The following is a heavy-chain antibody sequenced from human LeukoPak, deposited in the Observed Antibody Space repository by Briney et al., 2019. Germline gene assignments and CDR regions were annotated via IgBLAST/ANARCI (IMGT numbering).Heavy chain of an antibody. D-gene: IGHD6-13*01. Sequence: SETLSLTCTVSGGSISGYYWSWIRQPPGKGLEWIGYIYYSGSTNYNPSLKGRVTISVDTSKNQFPLKLSSVTAADTAVYYCARVIAAAGTEWFDPWGQGTLVTVSS. CDR3: ARVIAAAGTEWFDP. J-gene: IGHJ5*02. V-gene: IGHV4-59*01. CDR2: IYYSGST. CDR1: GGSISGYY.